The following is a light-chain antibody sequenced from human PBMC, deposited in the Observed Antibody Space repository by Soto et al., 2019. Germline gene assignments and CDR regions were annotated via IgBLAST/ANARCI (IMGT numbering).Light chain of an antibody. CDR3: QQRSNWPPIT. CDR1: QSVSSY. J-gene: IGKJ5*01. CDR2: DAS. Sequence: EIVLTQSPATLSLSPLEIATLSFMASQSVSSYLAWYQQKPGQAPRLLIYDASNRATGIPARFSGSGSRTDFTLTISSLEPEDFAVYYCQQRSNWPPITFGQGTRLEIK. V-gene: IGKV3-11*01.